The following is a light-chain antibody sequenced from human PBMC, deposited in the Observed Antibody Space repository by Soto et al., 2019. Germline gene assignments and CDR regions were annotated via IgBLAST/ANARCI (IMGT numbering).Light chain of an antibody. CDR2: AAS. Sequence: LQMTQSPASLSASVGDRFTITFRASHIISSYLNWYQQKPGKAPKLLIYAASSLQSGVPSRFSGSGSGTDFTITISSLQSEDFASYFCQHPFNSPPWTFGQGTKVEIK. V-gene: IGKV1-39*01. CDR1: HIISSY. J-gene: IGKJ1*01. CDR3: QHPFNSPPWT.